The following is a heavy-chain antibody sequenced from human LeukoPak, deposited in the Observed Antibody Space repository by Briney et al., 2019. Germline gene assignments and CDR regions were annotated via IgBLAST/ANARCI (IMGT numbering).Heavy chain of an antibody. Sequence: GGSLRLSCAASGFTFSSYAMSWVRQAPGKGLEWVSAISGSGGSTYYADSVKGRFTISRDNSKNTLYLQMNSLRAEDTAVYYCAKVTSSGWYWGYYFDYWGQGTLVTVSS. CDR3: AKVTSSGWYWGYYFDY. CDR2: ISGSGGST. D-gene: IGHD6-19*01. J-gene: IGHJ4*02. CDR1: GFTFSSYA. V-gene: IGHV3-23*01.